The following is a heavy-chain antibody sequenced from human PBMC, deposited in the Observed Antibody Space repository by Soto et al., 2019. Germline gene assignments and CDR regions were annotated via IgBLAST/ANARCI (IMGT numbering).Heavy chain of an antibody. D-gene: IGHD4-17*01. CDR3: ARAYGDYYFDS. CDR2: ISTYKGDT. CDR1: GYTFSSYG. V-gene: IGHV1-18*01. J-gene: IGHJ4*02. Sequence: QVQLVQSGAELKKPGASLKVSCKASGYTFSSYGISWVRQAPGQGLEWMGWISTYKGDTHYAQKLQGRVTLTTDTSTSTAYMELRSLRYDDTAVYYCARAYGDYYFDSWGQGTLVIASS.